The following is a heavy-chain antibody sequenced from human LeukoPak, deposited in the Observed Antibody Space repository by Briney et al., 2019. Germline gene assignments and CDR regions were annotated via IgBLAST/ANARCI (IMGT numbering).Heavy chain of an antibody. CDR1: AFTFSSYG. Sequence: PGGSLRLTCAASAFTFSSYGMHWVRQAPGKGLEWVAVIWYDGSYKYYADSVKGRFTISRDNSKNTLYLQMNSLRAEDTAAYTCARDFCSGGSCYYFDYWGPGTLVTVSS. J-gene: IGHJ4*02. CDR3: ARDFCSGGSCYYFDY. CDR2: IWYDGSYK. D-gene: IGHD2-15*01. V-gene: IGHV3-33*01.